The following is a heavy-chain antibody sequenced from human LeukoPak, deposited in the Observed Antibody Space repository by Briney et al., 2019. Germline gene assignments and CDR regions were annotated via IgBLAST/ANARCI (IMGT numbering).Heavy chain of an antibody. J-gene: IGHJ3*02. V-gene: IGHV1-2*02. CDR1: GYTFTGYY. D-gene: IGHD6-19*01. Sequence: ASVKVSCKASGYTFTGYYMHWVRQAPGQGLEWMGWINPKSGGTNYTQKFQGRVTLTWDTSISTAYMELSRLTSDDTAVYYCARDTAIAVAGLDDAFDIWGQGTMVTVSS. CDR3: ARDTAIAVAGLDDAFDI. CDR2: INPKSGGT.